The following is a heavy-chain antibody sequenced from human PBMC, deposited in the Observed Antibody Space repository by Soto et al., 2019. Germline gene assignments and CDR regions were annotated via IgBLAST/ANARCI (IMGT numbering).Heavy chain of an antibody. Sequence: EVQVLESGGGLVQPGGSLRLSCAASGFTFTNYAMTWVRQAPGKGLEWVSLIAAGGGTSYADSVKGRFTISRDISQNTLYLHMNSRRAEDTAIYECAKVFGGGPPYYFDYWGQGTLVTASS. D-gene: IGHD3-10*02. CDR3: AKVFGGGPPYYFDY. CDR2: IAAGGGT. J-gene: IGHJ4*02. CDR1: GFTFTNYA. V-gene: IGHV3-23*01.